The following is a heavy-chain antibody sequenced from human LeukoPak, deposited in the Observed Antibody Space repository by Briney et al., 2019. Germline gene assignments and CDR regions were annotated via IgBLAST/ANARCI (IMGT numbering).Heavy chain of an antibody. CDR2: IFYSGST. J-gene: IGHJ5*02. Sequence: SETLSLTCTVSGGSIISSNYFWAWIRQPPGKGLEWIGSIFYSGSTYYTPSLQSRVTMSVDTSKNQFSLKLTSVSAADTAVYYCATLLKRNENTAWGQGTLVTVAS. CDR1: GGSIISSNYF. D-gene: IGHD2/OR15-2a*01. V-gene: IGHV4-39*01. CDR3: ATLLKRNENTA.